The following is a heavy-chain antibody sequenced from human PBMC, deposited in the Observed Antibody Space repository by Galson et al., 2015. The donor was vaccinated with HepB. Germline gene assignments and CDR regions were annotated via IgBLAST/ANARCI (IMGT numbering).Heavy chain of an antibody. V-gene: IGHV1-46*03. CDR1: GYTFTSYY. D-gene: IGHD6-19*01. CDR2: INPHDGST. Sequence: SVKVSCKASGYTFTSYYMPWVRQAPGQGLEWMGIINPHDGSTSYAQKFQGRVTMTRDTSTSTVYMELSSLRSEDTAVYYCARVSFLKGLVYWGQGTLVTVSS. J-gene: IGHJ4*02. CDR3: ARVSFLKGLVY.